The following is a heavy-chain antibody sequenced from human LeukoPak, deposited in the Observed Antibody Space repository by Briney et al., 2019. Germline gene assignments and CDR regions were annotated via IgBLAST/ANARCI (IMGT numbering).Heavy chain of an antibody. CDR3: ARGKGYCSGGSCYSDY. Sequence: ASVRVSCKASGYTFTSYDINWVRQATGQGLEWMGWMNPNSGNTGYAQKFQGRVTMTRNTSISTAYMELSSLRSEDTAVYYCARGKGYCSGGSCYSDYWGQGTLVTVSS. D-gene: IGHD2-15*01. J-gene: IGHJ4*02. V-gene: IGHV1-8*01. CDR2: MNPNSGNT. CDR1: GYTFTSYD.